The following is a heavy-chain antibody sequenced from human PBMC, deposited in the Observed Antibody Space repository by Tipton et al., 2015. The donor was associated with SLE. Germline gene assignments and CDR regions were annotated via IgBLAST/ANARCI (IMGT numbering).Heavy chain of an antibody. J-gene: IGHJ5*02. V-gene: IGHV1-18*01. D-gene: IGHD3-10*01. CDR2: INTHSGHT. CDR3: ARDHYGSGTYYNWFDP. Sequence: QVQLVQSGAEVKKPGTSVKVSCKAPGYIFVSFGITWVRQAPGQGLEWMGWINTHSGHTNYAQKFQGRVTMTADTSTSTVYLELGSLRSDDTAVYYCARDHYGSGTYYNWFDPWGQGTLVTVSS. CDR1: GYIFVSFG.